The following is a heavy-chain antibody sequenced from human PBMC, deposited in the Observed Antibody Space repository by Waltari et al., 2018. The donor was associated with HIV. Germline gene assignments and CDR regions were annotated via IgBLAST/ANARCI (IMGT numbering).Heavy chain of an antibody. V-gene: IGHV4-59*01. CDR2: IYYSGST. Sequence: GLEWIGYIYYSGSTNYNPSLKSRVTISVDTSKNQFSLKLSSVTAADTAVYYCARGVAFGGYYYGMDVWGQGTTVTVSS. D-gene: IGHD2-21*01. J-gene: IGHJ6*02. CDR3: ARGVAFGGYYYGMDV.